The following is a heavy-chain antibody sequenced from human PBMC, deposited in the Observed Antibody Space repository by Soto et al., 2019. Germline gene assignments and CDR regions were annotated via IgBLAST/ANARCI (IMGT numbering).Heavy chain of an antibody. J-gene: IGHJ6*02. CDR3: ARSLGVTKGDYGLDV. Sequence: ALVKVSCKASGYIFTGYYINWVRQAPGQGLEWMAWINPDSGGTNYAQKFQGRVTMTRDTSISTAYMELSRLTSDDTAVYYCARSLGVTKGDYGLDVWGQGTTVTVSS. CDR2: INPDSGGT. CDR1: GYIFTGYY. D-gene: IGHD3-16*01. V-gene: IGHV1-2*02.